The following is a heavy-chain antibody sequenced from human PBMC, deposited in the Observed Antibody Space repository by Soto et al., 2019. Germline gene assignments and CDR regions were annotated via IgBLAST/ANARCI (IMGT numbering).Heavy chain of an antibody. V-gene: IGHV1-69*01. Sequence: QVQLVQSGAEVKKPGSSVKVSCKASGGTFSSYAISWVRQAPGQGLEWIGGIIPIFGTAHYAQKFPGRVTIRADASTSTAYMERSSLRSEDMSVYYCARANDYGDYSQASDIWGQVTMLTVSS. CDR2: IIPIFGTA. CDR3: ARANDYGDYSQASDI. D-gene: IGHD4-17*01. J-gene: IGHJ3*02. CDR1: GGTFSSYA.